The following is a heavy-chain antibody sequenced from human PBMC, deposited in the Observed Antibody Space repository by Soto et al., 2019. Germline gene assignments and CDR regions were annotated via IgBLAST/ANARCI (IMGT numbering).Heavy chain of an antibody. CDR1: GFTFSSYW. J-gene: IGHJ4*02. CDR2: SDGGST. V-gene: IGHV3-74*01. CDR3: VRTSLVVAAATREDY. Sequence: EVQLVESGGGLVQPGGSLRLSCAASGFTFSSYWMHWVRQAPGKGLVWVSRSDGGSTSYADSVKGRFTISRDNAKNTLYLQMNSLRAEDTAVYYCVRTSLVVAAATREDYWGQGTLVTVSS. D-gene: IGHD2-15*01.